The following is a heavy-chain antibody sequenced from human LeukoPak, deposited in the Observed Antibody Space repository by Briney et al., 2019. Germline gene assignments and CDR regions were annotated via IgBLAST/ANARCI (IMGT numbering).Heavy chain of an antibody. CDR2: INPNSGGT. CDR1: GYIFTGYY. Sequence: ASVKVSCKASGYIFTGYYIHWVRQAPGQGLEWMGWINPNSGGTNYAQKFQGRVTMTRDTSISTAYMELSRLRSDDTAVYYCARDRGSSSPYNWFDPWGQGTLVTVSS. CDR3: ARDRGSSSPYNWFDP. J-gene: IGHJ5*02. V-gene: IGHV1-2*02. D-gene: IGHD6-6*01.